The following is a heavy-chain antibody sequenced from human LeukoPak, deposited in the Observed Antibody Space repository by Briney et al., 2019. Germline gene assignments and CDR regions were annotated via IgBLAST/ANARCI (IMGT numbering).Heavy chain of an antibody. J-gene: IGHJ6*03. CDR2: IDISGSP. V-gene: IGHV4-4*07. Sequence: SETLSLTCTLSNGSISGYYWSWIRQPAGKGLEWLGRIDISGSPNYSPSFKSRVSMSVDTSKNQFSLNLSSVTAADTAVYYCARDGPEWEPRYYYMAVWAKGPRSPSP. CDR1: NGSISGYY. D-gene: IGHD1-26*01. CDR3: ARDGPEWEPRYYYMAV.